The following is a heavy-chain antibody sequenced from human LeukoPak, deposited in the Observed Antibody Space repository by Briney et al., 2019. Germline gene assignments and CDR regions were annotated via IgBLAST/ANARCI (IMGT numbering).Heavy chain of an antibody. CDR1: GYTFTGYY. J-gene: IGHJ6*03. Sequence: ASVKVSCKASGYTFTGYYMHWVRQAPGQGLEWMGWINPNSGGTNYAQKFQGRVTMTRDTSISTAYMELSRLRSDATAVYYCARDTAVAADRGYYYYYMDVWGKGTTVTVSS. V-gene: IGHV1-2*02. CDR2: INPNSGGT. CDR3: ARDTAVAADRGYYYYYMDV. D-gene: IGHD6-19*01.